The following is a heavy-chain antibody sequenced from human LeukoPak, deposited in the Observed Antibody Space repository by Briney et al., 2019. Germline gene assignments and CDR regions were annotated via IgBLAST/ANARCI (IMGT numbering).Heavy chain of an antibody. Sequence: NPSETLSLTCAVYGGSFSGYYWSWIRQPPGKGLEWIGYIYYSGSTYYNPSLKSRVTISVDTSKNQFSLKLSSVTAADTAVYYCARDVNCSSTSCYGTNWFDPWGQGTLVTVSS. J-gene: IGHJ5*02. V-gene: IGHV4-30-4*08. CDR3: ARDVNCSSTSCYGTNWFDP. D-gene: IGHD2-2*01. CDR2: IYYSGST. CDR1: GGSFSGYY.